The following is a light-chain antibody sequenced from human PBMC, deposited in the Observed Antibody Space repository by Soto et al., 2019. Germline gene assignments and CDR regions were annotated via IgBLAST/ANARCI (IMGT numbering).Light chain of an antibody. CDR3: SSYTSRNTVV. V-gene: IGLV2-14*01. Sequence: QSALTQPASVSGSPGQSITMSCTGASSDIGGYDYVSWYQHHPGEAPKLLIYDVTDRPSGVSNRCSASKSGNTASLTISGLQAEDEADYYCSSYTSRNTVVLGGVTKLTVL. CDR2: DVT. J-gene: IGLJ2*01. CDR1: SSDIGGYDY.